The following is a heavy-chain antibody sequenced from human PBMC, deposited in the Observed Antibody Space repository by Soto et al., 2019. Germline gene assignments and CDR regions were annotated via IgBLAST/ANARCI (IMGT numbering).Heavy chain of an antibody. Sequence: EVQLVESGGGLVQPGGSLRLSCAASGFTFSDHYMDWVRQAPGKGLEWVGRIRNKANSYTTENAASVKGRFTISRDDSKNSVNLQMNSRKTEDTAVYYCAVDIVGTGSYWGQGTLVTVSS. CDR2: IRNKANSYTT. V-gene: IGHV3-72*01. CDR3: AVDIVGTGSY. J-gene: IGHJ4*02. D-gene: IGHD5-12*01. CDR1: GFTFSDHY.